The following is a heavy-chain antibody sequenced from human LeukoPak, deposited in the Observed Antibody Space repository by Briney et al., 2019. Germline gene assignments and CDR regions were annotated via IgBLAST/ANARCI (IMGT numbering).Heavy chain of an antibody. D-gene: IGHD4-23*01. CDR1: GGTFSSYA. J-gene: IGHJ4*02. V-gene: IGHV1-69*13. Sequence: ASVKVSCKASGGTFSSYAISWVRQAPGQGLEWMGGIIPIFGTANYAQKFQGRVTITADESTSTAYMELSSLRSEDTAVYYCARSRGGNSFYFDYWGQGTLVTVSS. CDR2: IIPIFGTA. CDR3: ARSRGGNSFYFDY.